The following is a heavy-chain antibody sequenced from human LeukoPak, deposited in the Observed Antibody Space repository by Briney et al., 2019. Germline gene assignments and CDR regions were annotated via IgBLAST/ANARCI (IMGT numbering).Heavy chain of an antibody. J-gene: IGHJ4*02. V-gene: IGHV1-24*01. CDR2: FDPEDGET. CDR1: GYTLTELS. D-gene: IGHD3-10*01. CDR3: ATAIRFGELGGYYFDY. Sequence: ASVKVSCKVSGYTLTELSMHWVRQAPGKGLEWMGGFDPEDGETIYAQKFQGRVTMTEDTSTDTAYMELSSLRSEDTAVCYCATAIRFGELGGYYFDYWGQGTLVTVSS.